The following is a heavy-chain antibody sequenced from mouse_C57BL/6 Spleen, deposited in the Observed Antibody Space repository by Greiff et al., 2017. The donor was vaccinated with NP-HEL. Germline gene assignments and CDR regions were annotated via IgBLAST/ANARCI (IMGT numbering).Heavy chain of an antibody. CDR1: GYTFTSYG. CDR2: IYPRSGST. D-gene: IGHD1-1*01. Sequence: QVHVKQSGAELARPGASVKLSCKASGYTFTSYGISWVKQRTGQGLEWIGEIYPRSGSTYYNEKFKGKATLTADKSSSTAYVALRSLTSEGSAVYFCAREDYYGSSWYFDVWGTGTTVTVSS. CDR3: AREDYYGSSWYFDV. J-gene: IGHJ1*03. V-gene: IGHV1-81*01.